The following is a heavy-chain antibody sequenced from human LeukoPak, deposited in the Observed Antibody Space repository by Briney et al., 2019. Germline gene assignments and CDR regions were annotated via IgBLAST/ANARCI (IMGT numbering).Heavy chain of an antibody. CDR1: GVSISSSYSY. CDR2: IYYTGST. J-gene: IGHJ4*02. CDR3: ARQTGSGLFILP. Sequence: MSSETLSLTCTVSGVSISSSYSYWGWLRQPPGMGLEWIGSIYYTGSTYYHASLKSQVSISIDTSKNPFSLKLTSVTAADTAVYYCARQTGSGLFILPGGQGTLVTVSS. D-gene: IGHD3/OR15-3a*01. V-gene: IGHV4-39*01.